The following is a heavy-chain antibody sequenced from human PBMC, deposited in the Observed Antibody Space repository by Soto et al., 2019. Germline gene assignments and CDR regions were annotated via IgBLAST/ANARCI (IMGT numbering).Heavy chain of an antibody. D-gene: IGHD3-9*01. Sequence: EVQLLESGGGLAQPAGSLRLSCAASGFTFTTYAMVWVRQAPGKGLEWVSTISDSGHKTYYADSVKGRFTISRDNSKNTLFLQLNSLRAEDTAVYYCAKVALVMGLYYYAMDVWGQGTTVTVSS. J-gene: IGHJ6*02. CDR3: AKVALVMGLYYYAMDV. CDR1: GFTFTTYA. V-gene: IGHV3-23*01. CDR2: ISDSGHKT.